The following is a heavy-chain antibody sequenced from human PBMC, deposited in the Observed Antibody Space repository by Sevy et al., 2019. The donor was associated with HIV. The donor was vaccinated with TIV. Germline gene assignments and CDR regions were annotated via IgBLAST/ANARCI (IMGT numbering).Heavy chain of an antibody. J-gene: IGHJ6*03. CDR3: ARGLSIAAAGTLGYYYYYMDV. D-gene: IGHD6-13*01. V-gene: IGHV3-20*04. Sequence: GGSLRLSCAASGFTFDDYGMSWVRQAPGKGLEWVSGINWNGGSTGYADSVKGRFTISRDNAKNSLYLQMNSLRSEDTALYYWARGLSIAAAGTLGYYYYYMDVWGKGTTVTVSS. CDR1: GFTFDDYG. CDR2: INWNGGST.